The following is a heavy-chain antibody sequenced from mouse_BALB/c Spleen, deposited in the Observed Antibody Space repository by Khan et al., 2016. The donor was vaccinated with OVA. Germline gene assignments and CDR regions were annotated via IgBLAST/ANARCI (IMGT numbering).Heavy chain of an antibody. CDR2: IWSAGST. CDR1: GFSLNNYS. D-gene: IGHD2-4*01. V-gene: IGHV2-2*02. Sequence: QVQLKQSGPGLVQPSQSLSITCTVSGFSLNNYSVHWVRQSPGKGLEWLGVIWSAGSTDYNAAFISRLTISKDNSRSQVFFKMNSLQPNDTAIDYCARRGKDYGRGALFAYWGQGTLVTVSA. CDR3: ARRGKDYGRGALFAY. J-gene: IGHJ3*01.